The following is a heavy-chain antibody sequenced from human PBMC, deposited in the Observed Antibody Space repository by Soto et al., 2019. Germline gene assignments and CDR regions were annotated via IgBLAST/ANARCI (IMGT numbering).Heavy chain of an antibody. Sequence: GGSLRLSCAASGFTVSSNYMTWVRQAPGKGLEWVSVIYSGGNTYYADSVKGRFTISRDSSKNTLYLQMSSLRVEDTAVYYCARDDVAVTGRDYWGQGTLVTVSS. CDR2: IYSGGNT. CDR3: ARDDVAVTGRDY. D-gene: IGHD6-19*01. CDR1: GFTVSSNY. J-gene: IGHJ4*02. V-gene: IGHV3-66*01.